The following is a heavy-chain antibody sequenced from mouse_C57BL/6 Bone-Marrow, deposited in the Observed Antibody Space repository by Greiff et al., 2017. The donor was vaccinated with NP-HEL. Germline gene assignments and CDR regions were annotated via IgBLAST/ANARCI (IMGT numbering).Heavy chain of an antibody. V-gene: IGHV1-64*01. CDR3: AITTVVAPAMDY. CDR2: IHPNSGST. CDR1: GYTFTSYW. Sequence: QVHVKQPGAELVKPGASVKLSCKASGYTFTSYWMHWVKQRPGQGLEWIGMIHPNSGSTNYNEKFKSKATLTVDKSSSTAYMQLSSLTSEDSAVYYCAITTVVAPAMDYWGQGTSVTVSS. D-gene: IGHD1-1*01. J-gene: IGHJ4*01.